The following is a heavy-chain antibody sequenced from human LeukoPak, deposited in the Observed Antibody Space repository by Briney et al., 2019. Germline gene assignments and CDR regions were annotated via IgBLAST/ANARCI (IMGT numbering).Heavy chain of an antibody. CDR2: FDPEDGET. CDR1: VYTLTELS. Sequence: ASVKVSCKVSVYTLTELSIHWVRQAPGKALEWMGGFDPEDGETIYAQKFQGRVTMTEDTSTDTAYMELSSLRSEDTAVYYCATVYRGDSSVPNAFDIWGQGTMVTVSS. V-gene: IGHV1-24*01. J-gene: IGHJ3*02. CDR3: ATVYRGDSSVPNAFDI. D-gene: IGHD3-22*01.